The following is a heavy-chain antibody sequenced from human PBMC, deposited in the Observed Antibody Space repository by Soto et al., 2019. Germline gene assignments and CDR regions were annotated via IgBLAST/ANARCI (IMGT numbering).Heavy chain of an antibody. V-gene: IGHV4-39*07. J-gene: IGHJ4*02. D-gene: IGHD3-10*01. CDR1: GGSISSSSYY. Sequence: PSETLSLTCTVSGGSISSSSYYWGWIRQPPGKGLEWIGSIYYSGSTYYNPSLKSRITMSVDTFKRQFFLHLRSVTATDTAVYYCARAPMVRGVPFDFGSWGPGTQVTVSS. CDR2: IYYSGST. CDR3: ARAPMVRGVPFDFGS.